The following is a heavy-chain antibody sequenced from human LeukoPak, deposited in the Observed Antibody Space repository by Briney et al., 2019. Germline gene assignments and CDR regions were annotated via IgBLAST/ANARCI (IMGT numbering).Heavy chain of an antibody. J-gene: IGHJ4*02. CDR1: GGSFNTYY. CDR2: INHSGST. D-gene: IGHD6-13*01. Sequence: SSETLSLTCAVYGGSFNTYYWSWIRQPPGKGLEWIGEINHSGSTNYSPSLKSRVTISVDKSKNQFSLKLSSVTAADTAVYYCARESSSSWYSAYYFDYWGQGTLVTVSS. CDR3: ARESSSSWYSAYYFDY. V-gene: IGHV4-34*01.